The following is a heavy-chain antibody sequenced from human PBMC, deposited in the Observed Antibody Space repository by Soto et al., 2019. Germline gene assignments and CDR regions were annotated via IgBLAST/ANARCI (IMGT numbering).Heavy chain of an antibody. CDR1: DDSINSDKYY. J-gene: IGHJ4*02. CDR2: NYYRGNA. Sequence: QLQLQESGPGLVKPSETLSLTCSVSDDSINSDKYYWGWIRQPPGKVLEWIGSNYYRGNAYYNPSLQTRCTIFLDKSKSQFSLKLNSVTAAASAVYFCARLEGLATISYYFDFWGPGALVTVAS. CDR3: ARLEGLATISYYFDF. D-gene: IGHD3-9*01. V-gene: IGHV4-39*01.